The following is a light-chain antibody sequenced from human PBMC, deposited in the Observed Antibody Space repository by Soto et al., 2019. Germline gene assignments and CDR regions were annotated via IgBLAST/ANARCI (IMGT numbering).Light chain of an antibody. Sequence: QSALTQPPSASGSPGQSVTISCTGTSSDVGGYNYVSWYQQHPGKAPRLVIYEVTKRPSGVPDRFSGSKSGNTASLTVSGLQADDEADYYCSSLSGCSTVFGTGTKLTVL. CDR1: SSDVGGYNY. CDR3: SSLSGCSTV. CDR2: EVT. V-gene: IGLV2-8*01. J-gene: IGLJ1*01.